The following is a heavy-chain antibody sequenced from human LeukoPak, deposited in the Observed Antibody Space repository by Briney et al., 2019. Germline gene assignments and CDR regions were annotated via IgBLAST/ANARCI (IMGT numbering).Heavy chain of an antibody. V-gene: IGHV1-2*02. J-gene: IGHJ3*02. D-gene: IGHD2-15*01. Sequence: VASVKVSCKASGYTFTGYYMHWVRQAPGQGLEWMGWINPNSGGTNYTQKFQGRVTMTRDTSISTAYMELSRLRSDDTAVYYCARFDCSGGSCYSERGWRAFDIWGQGTMVTVSS. CDR1: GYTFTGYY. CDR3: ARFDCSGGSCYSERGWRAFDI. CDR2: INPNSGGT.